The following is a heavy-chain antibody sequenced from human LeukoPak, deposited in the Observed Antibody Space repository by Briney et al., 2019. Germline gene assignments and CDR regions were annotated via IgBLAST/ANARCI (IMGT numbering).Heavy chain of an antibody. CDR3: AKPQLIVGATTPFDY. CDR2: INPNSGGT. V-gene: IGHV1-2*02. J-gene: IGHJ4*02. CDR1: GYTFTGYY. D-gene: IGHD1-26*01. Sequence: AASVKVSCKASGYTFTGYYMHWVRQAPGQGLEWMGWINPNSGGTNYAQKFQGRVTMTRDTSSSTAYMELSRLRAEDTAVYYCAKPQLIVGATTPFDYWGQGTLVTVSS.